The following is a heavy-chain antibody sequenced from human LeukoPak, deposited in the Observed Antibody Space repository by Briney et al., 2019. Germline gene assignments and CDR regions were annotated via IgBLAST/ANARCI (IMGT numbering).Heavy chain of an antibody. CDR3: TADGLRYFDWLVS. V-gene: IGHV3-15*05. Sequence: GGSLRLSCAASGFTFNNAWMSWVRQAPGKGLEWVGRIKSRADGGTADYAAPVKGRFTISRDDSRSNLHLQMNSLMTEDTAVYYCTADGLRYFDWLVSWGQGTLVTVSS. J-gene: IGHJ5*01. D-gene: IGHD3-9*01. CDR2: IKSRADGGTA. CDR1: GFTFNNAW.